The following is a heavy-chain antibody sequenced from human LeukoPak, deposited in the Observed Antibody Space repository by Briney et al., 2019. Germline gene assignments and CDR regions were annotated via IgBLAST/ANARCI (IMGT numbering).Heavy chain of an antibody. CDR1: GFTFSDYY. Sequence: GPLRLSCAASGFTFSDYYMSWIRQAPGKGLEWVSYISSSSSYTNYADSVKGRFTISRDNAKNSLYLQMNSLRAEDTAVYYCARGQSAVAGRDYWGQGTLVTVSS. CDR2: ISSSSSYT. J-gene: IGHJ4*02. CDR3: ARGQSAVAGRDY. D-gene: IGHD6-19*01. V-gene: IGHV3-11*05.